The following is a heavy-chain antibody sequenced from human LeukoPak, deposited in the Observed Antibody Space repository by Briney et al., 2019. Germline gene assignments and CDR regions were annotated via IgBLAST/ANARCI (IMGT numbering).Heavy chain of an antibody. J-gene: IGHJ4*02. CDR1: GYTFSDYY. CDR2: IDVKNGGA. CDR3: ARDFPHQRFDS. V-gene: IGHV1-2*02. Sequence: GASVKVSCKASGYTFSDYYLHWVRQAPGQGLEWMGFIDVKNGGAKYAQMFQGRVTMTRDASINTAYMELSGLISDDAAVYYCARDFPHQRFDSWGQGTLVTVSS.